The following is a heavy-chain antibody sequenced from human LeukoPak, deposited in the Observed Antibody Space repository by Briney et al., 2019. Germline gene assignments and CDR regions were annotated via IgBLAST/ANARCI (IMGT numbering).Heavy chain of an antibody. Sequence: SETLSLTCAVYGGSFSGYYWSWIRQPPGKGLEWIGSIDYSINYSGSTYYNPSLKSRVTISVDTSKNQFSLKLTSVTAADTAVYYCARARYYGSGWFDPWGQGTLVTVSS. D-gene: IGHD3-10*01. CDR1: GGSFSGYY. CDR3: ARARYYGSGWFDP. CDR2: IDYSINYSGST. J-gene: IGHJ5*02. V-gene: IGHV4-34*01.